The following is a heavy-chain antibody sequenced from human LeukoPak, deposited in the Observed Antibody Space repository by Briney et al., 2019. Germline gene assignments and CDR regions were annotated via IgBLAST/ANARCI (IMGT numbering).Heavy chain of an antibody. V-gene: IGHV1-2*02. Sequence: ASVKVSCKASGYTFTGYYMHWVRQAPGQGLEWMGWINPNSDGTNYAQKSQGRVTMTRDTSISTAYMELSRLRSDDTAVYYCARMVVYCSSTSCHDYWGQGTLVTVSS. CDR3: ARMVVYCSSTSCHDY. CDR1: GYTFTGYY. J-gene: IGHJ4*02. CDR2: INPNSDGT. D-gene: IGHD2-2*01.